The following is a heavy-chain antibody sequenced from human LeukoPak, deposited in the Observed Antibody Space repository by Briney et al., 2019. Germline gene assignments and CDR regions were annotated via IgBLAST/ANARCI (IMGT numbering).Heavy chain of an antibody. V-gene: IGHV3-73*01. D-gene: IGHD3-22*01. CDR1: GFTFSSYA. CDR2: IRSKANNYAT. Sequence: GRSLRLSCAASGFTFSSYAMHWVRQASGKGLEWVGRIRSKANNYATTYDASVKGRFTISRDDSKNMVFLQMNSLKTEDTAVYYCTRRYYHDSSGNYYGDYWGQGTRVTVSS. CDR3: TRRYYHDSSGNYYGDY. J-gene: IGHJ4*02.